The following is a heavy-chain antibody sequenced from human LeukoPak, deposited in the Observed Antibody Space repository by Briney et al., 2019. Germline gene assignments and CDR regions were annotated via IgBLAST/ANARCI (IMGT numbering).Heavy chain of an antibody. D-gene: IGHD3-22*01. Sequence: SVKVSCKASGGTFSSYAISWVRQAPGQGLEWMGRIIPILGIANYAQKFQGRVTITADKSTSTAYMELSSLRSEDTAVYYCARVTAGSVYYYDSSGYYYWFDPWGQGTLVTVSS. CDR3: ARVTAGSVYYYDSSGYYYWFDP. J-gene: IGHJ5*02. CDR2: IIPILGIA. CDR1: GGTFSSYA. V-gene: IGHV1-69*04.